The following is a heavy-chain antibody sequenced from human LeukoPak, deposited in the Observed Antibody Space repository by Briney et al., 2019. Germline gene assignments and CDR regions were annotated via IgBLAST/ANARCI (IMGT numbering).Heavy chain of an antibody. CDR1: GGSITSYY. CDR3: ARVGTVLDGGY. D-gene: IGHD1-7*01. J-gene: IGHJ4*02. Sequence: SETLSLTCTVSGGSITSYYWSWIRQPLGKGLDWIGYIYYSGNTNYNPSLMSRVIISVDSSKNQFSLKLRSVTAADTAVYYCARVGTVLDGGYWGQGTLVTVSS. V-gene: IGHV4-59*01. CDR2: IYYSGNT.